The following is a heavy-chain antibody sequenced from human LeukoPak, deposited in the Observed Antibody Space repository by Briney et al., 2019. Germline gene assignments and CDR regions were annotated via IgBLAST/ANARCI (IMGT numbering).Heavy chain of an antibody. D-gene: IGHD3-22*01. Sequence: PSETLSLTCTVSGGSISSYYWSWIRQPPGKGLEWIGYIYYNGSTNYNPSLKSRVTISVDTSKNQFSLKLSSVTAADTAVYYCARSPNYYDSSEDYFDYWGQGTLVTVSS. CDR2: IYYNGST. CDR1: GGSISSYY. V-gene: IGHV4-59*01. CDR3: ARSPNYYDSSEDYFDY. J-gene: IGHJ4*02.